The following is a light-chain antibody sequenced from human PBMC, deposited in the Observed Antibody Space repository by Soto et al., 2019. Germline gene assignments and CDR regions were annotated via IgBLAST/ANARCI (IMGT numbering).Light chain of an antibody. Sequence: QSALTQPASVSGSPGQSITISCTGTSSYVGSYNLVSWYQQHPGKAPKLMIYEVRKRPSGVSNRSSGSKSVNTASLTISGLQDGDEADYYCCSYAGRSTLFGGGTKLTVL. V-gene: IGLV2-23*02. CDR1: SSYVGSYNL. J-gene: IGLJ2*01. CDR2: EVR. CDR3: CSYAGRSTL.